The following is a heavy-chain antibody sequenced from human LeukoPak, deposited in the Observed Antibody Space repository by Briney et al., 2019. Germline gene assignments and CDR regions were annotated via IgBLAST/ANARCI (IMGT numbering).Heavy chain of an antibody. CDR2: ISSSSSYI. J-gene: IGHJ6*02. V-gene: IGHV3-21*01. Sequence: PGGSLRLSCAASGFTFSSYSMNWVRQAPGKGLEWVSSISSSSSYIYYADSVKGRFTISRDNAKNSLYLQMNSLGAEDTAVYYCARLPFGTMVRGVTYGMDVWGQGTTVTVSS. CDR3: ARLPFGTMVRGVTYGMDV. D-gene: IGHD3-10*01. CDR1: GFTFSSYS.